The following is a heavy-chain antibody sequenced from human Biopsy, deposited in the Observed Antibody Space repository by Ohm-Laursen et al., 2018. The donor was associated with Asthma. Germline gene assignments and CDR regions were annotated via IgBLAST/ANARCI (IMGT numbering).Heavy chain of an antibody. CDR3: VRDGTDDDFDI. CDR2: ISKDASTQ. D-gene: IGHD1-1*01. V-gene: IGHV3-30*01. CDR1: VSSFCNFA. Sequence: SLRLSCAASVSSFCNFAIHWFRQSPRKGLGWGGVISKDASTQDYADSAKGRFTMARDNAKNTLNLQMNSLREVDTAVYYCVRDGTDDDFDIWGQGTVVSVSS. J-gene: IGHJ3*02.